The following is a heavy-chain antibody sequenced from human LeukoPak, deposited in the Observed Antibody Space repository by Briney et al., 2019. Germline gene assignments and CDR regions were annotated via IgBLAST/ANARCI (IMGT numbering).Heavy chain of an antibody. CDR1: GFNFSSYA. CDR2: TSGRGGST. D-gene: IGHD2-15*01. CDR3: AKNGGSQCYSHLDS. V-gene: IGHV3-23*01. J-gene: IGHJ4*02. Sequence: GRSLRLSCAASGFNFSSYAMIGVGEAPGKGREWGAGTSGRGGSTYYAGSVKGRFTICRDNSKNPLYLQTNRLSVEDTAVYYCAKNGGSQCYSHLDSWGQGTLVTVSS.